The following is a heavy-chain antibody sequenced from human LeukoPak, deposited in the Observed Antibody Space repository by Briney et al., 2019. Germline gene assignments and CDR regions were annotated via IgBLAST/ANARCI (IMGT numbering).Heavy chain of an antibody. CDR1: GFTFSSYS. D-gene: IGHD2-2*01. CDR2: ISSSSSYI. CDR3: ARAYQLLSSPMDV. Sequence: SGGSLRLSCAASGFTFSSYSINWVRQAPGKGLEWVSSISSSSSYIYYADSVKGRFTISRDNAKSSLYLQMNSLRAEDTAVYYCARAYQLLSSPMDVWGKGTTITVSS. V-gene: IGHV3-21*01. J-gene: IGHJ6*04.